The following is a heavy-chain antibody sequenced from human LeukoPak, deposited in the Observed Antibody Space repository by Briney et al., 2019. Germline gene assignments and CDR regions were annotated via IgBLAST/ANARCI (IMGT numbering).Heavy chain of an antibody. CDR3: AKALRYFDWLLDAFDI. Sequence: GGSLRLSCAASGFTFSSHAMSWVRQAPGKGLEWVSVISGGGVSTYYADSVKGRFIISRDKSKNTLYLQMNSLRAEDTAVYYCAKALRYFDWLLDAFDIWGQGTMVTVSS. D-gene: IGHD3-9*01. CDR2: ISGGGVST. J-gene: IGHJ3*02. CDR1: GFTFSSHA. V-gene: IGHV3-23*01.